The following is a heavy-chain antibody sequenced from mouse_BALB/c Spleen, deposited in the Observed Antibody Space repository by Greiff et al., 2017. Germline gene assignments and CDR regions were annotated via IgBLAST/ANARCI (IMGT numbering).Heavy chain of an antibody. V-gene: IGHV1-5*01. CDR3: TRGDGNPFDY. CDR2: IYPGNSDT. D-gene: IGHD2-1*01. J-gene: IGHJ2*01. CDR1: GYSFTSYW. Sequence: EVQLQQSGTVLARPGASVKMSCKASGYSFTSYWMHWVKQRPGQGLEWIGAIYPGNSDTSYNQKFKGKAKLTAVTSASTAYMELSSLTNEDSAVYYCTRGDGNPFDYWGQGTTLTVSS.